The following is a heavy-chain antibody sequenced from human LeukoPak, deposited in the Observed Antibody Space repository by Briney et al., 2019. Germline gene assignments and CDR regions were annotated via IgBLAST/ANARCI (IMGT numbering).Heavy chain of an antibody. V-gene: IGHV3-74*01. D-gene: IGHD3-22*01. CDR2: IHSDGSST. CDR1: GFTFSAYW. CDR3: ARKALDYYDSSGYLDY. Sequence: GGSLRLSXAASGFTFSAYWMHWVRQAPGKGLVWVSRIHSDGSSTSYADSVKGRFTISRDNAKNTLYLQMNSLRAEDTAVYYCARKALDYYDSSGYLDYWGQGTLVTVSS. J-gene: IGHJ4*02.